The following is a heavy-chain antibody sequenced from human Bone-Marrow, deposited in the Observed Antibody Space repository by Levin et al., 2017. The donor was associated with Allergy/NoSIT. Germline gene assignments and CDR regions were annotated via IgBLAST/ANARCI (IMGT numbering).Heavy chain of an antibody. Sequence: SDTLSLTCDVSGDSMSTSNWWAWLRQSPGQGLAWIGEIHHSGNTNYNPSLKSRVAVSIDMSKNQFSLKLTSLTAADTAVYYCAREVADYYFAYWGQGALVTVSS. V-gene: IGHV4-4*02. J-gene: IGHJ4*02. CDR2: IHHSGNT. CDR3: AREVADYYFAY. D-gene: IGHD6-19*01. CDR1: GDSMSTSNW.